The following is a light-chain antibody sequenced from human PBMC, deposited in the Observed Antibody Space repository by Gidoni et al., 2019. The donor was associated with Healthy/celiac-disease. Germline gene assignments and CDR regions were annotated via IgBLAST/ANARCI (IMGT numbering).Light chain of an antibody. CDR3: QKSYSTPRT. CDR2: AAS. CDR1: QSISSY. V-gene: IGKV1-39*01. Sequence: DIQMTQSPSSMSAAVGDRVTITCRASQSISSYLIWYQQKPGKAHKLLSQAASSLRSGVPSRFSGSGSGTEFTLNISSLQHEEFATYYSQKSYSTPRTFGQGTKVEIK. J-gene: IGKJ1*01.